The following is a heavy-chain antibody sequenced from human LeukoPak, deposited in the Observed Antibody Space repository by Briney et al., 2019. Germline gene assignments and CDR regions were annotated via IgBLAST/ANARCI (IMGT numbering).Heavy chain of an antibody. D-gene: IGHD3-3*01. CDR3: ARGGIRFPTLMGY. V-gene: IGHV1-46*01. CDR2: INPSGGST. CDR1: GYTFTSYY. J-gene: IGHJ4*02. Sequence: ASVKVSCKASGYTFTSYYIHWVRQAPGQGLEWMGMINPSGGSTSYAQKFQGRVTITRNTSISTAYMELSSLRSEDTAVYYCARGGIRFPTLMGYWGQGTLVTVSS.